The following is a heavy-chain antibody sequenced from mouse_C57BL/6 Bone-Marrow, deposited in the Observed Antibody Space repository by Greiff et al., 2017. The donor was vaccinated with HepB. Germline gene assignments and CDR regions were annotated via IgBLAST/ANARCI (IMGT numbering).Heavy chain of an antibody. CDR3: ARWYYGSNWFAY. Sequence: EVQLQESGGGLVKPGGSLKLSCAASGFTFSDYGMHWVRQAPEKGLEWVAYISSGSSTIYYADTVKGRFTISRDNAKNTLFLQMTSLRSEDTAMYYCARWYYGSNWFAYWGQGTLVTVSA. CDR2: ISSGSSTI. V-gene: IGHV5-17*01. J-gene: IGHJ3*01. D-gene: IGHD1-1*01. CDR1: GFTFSDYG.